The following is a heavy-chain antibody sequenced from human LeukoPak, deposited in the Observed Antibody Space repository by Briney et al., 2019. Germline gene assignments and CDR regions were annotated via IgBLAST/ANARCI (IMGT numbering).Heavy chain of an antibody. D-gene: IGHD6-19*01. V-gene: IGHV3-21*01. CDR2: ISSGSSYI. CDR3: ARDGSYSSGAIFDY. CDR1: GFTFSSYS. J-gene: IGHJ4*02. Sequence: GGSLRLSCAASGFTFSSYSMNWVRQAPGKGLEWVSSISSGSSYIYYADSVKGRFTISRDNAKNSLYLQMNSLRAEDTAVYYCARDGSYSSGAIFDYWGQGALVTVSS.